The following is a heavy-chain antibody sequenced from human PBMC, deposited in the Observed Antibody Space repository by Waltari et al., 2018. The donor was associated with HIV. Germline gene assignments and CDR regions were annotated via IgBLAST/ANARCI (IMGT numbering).Heavy chain of an antibody. CDR1: GPTFTDYY. V-gene: IGHV1-69-2*01. Sequence: EVQLVQSGDEVKKPGATVKISCNVSGPTFTDYYIRWVQEATGKGLEWIGLVDPEDGEKIYAENFQGRVTITADTSTETAYMELSSLTYEDTAVYYCATSARLAVPTYWGQGTLVIVS. CDR3: ATSARLAVPTY. J-gene: IGHJ1*01. CDR2: VDPEDGEK. D-gene: IGHD6-19*01.